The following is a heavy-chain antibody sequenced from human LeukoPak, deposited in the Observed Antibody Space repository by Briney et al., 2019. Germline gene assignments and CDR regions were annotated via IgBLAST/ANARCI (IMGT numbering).Heavy chain of an antibody. Sequence: HTGGSQRLSCAASGFTFTSYAMSWVRQAPGKGLDWVSAVSDIGRSTYYAESVKGRFTISRDNSKNTLYLHMNSLRAEDTAVYYCAKRGMTTIKEGFDYWGQGTLVTVSS. CDR2: VSDIGRST. CDR3: AKRGMTTIKEGFDY. CDR1: GFTFTSYA. J-gene: IGHJ4*02. D-gene: IGHD5-24*01. V-gene: IGHV3-23*01.